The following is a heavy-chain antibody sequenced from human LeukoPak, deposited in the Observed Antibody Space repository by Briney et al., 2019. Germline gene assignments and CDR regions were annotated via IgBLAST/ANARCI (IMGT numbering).Heavy chain of an antibody. V-gene: IGHV3-15*01. CDR1: GFTFGNAW. Sequence: GGSLRLSCAASGFTFGNAWMSWVRQAPGKGLEWVGRIKSKTDGGTTDYAAPVKGRFTISRDDSKNTLYLQMNSLKTEDTAVYYCTTARGYSYGDIDYWGQGTLVTVSS. CDR3: TTARGYSYGDIDY. J-gene: IGHJ4*02. D-gene: IGHD5-18*01. CDR2: IKSKTDGGTT.